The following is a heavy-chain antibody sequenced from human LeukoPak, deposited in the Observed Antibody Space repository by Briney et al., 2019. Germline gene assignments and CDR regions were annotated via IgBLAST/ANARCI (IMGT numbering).Heavy chain of an antibody. CDR3: ARQTAMAGTTDY. D-gene: IGHD6-19*01. Sequence: GESLKISCKGSGYSFTSYRIAWVRQMPGKGLEWMGIIYPGDSDTRYSPTFHGQVTVSADKSISTAYLQWSSLKASDTAMYYCARQTAMAGTTDYWGQGTLVTVSS. CDR1: GYSFTSYR. J-gene: IGHJ4*02. CDR2: IYPGDSDT. V-gene: IGHV5-51*01.